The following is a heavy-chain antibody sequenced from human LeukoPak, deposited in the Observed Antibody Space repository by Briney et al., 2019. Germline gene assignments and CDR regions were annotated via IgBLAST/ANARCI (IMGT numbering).Heavy chain of an antibody. Sequence: SETLSLTCTVSGGSISSYYWSWIRQPPGKGLEWVGYVYYSGSTNYNPSLKSRLTISVDTSKNQFSLRLSSVTAADTAVYYCARQFFDSIAYYVDFWGQGTLVTVSS. D-gene: IGHD3-22*01. CDR1: GGSISSYY. CDR2: VYYSGST. V-gene: IGHV4-59*08. J-gene: IGHJ4*02. CDR3: ARQFFDSIAYYVDF.